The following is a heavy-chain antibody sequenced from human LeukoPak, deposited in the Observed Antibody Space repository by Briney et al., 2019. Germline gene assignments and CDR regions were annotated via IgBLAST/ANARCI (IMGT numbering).Heavy chain of an antibody. CDR2: INAGNGST. D-gene: IGHD4-17*01. J-gene: IGHJ4*02. Sequence: GASVKVSCKASGYTFPSYFMHWVRQAPGQGLEWMGWINAGNGSTKYSQKFQGRVTITRDTSASTAYMELSSLRSEDTAVYYCARTASRTTTVTGYWGQGTLVTVSS. CDR3: ARTASRTTTVTGY. CDR1: GYTFPSYF. V-gene: IGHV1-3*01.